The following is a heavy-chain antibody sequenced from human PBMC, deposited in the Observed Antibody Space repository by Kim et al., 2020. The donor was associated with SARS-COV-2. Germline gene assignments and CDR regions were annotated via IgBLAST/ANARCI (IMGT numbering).Heavy chain of an antibody. CDR3: ARGAGYSYGSGDY. Sequence: YNPSLKSRVTISVATSKNQFSLKLSSVTAADTAVYYCARGAGYSYGSGDYWGQGTLVTVSS. J-gene: IGHJ4*02. V-gene: IGHV4-39*07. D-gene: IGHD5-18*01.